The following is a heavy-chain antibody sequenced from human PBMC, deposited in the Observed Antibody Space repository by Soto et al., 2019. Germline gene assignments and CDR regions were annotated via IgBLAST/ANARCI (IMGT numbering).Heavy chain of an antibody. J-gene: IGHJ6*02. CDR3: ARDDEYSGNGMDV. CDR1: EFTFSHYG. CDR2: ILNDGSNR. V-gene: IGHV3-33*01. D-gene: IGHD3-10*01. Sequence: QVKLVESGGGVVQPGRSLRLSCAASEFTFSHYGMHWVRQAPGKGLEWVAVILNDGSNRFHADSVKDRFTISRDNSKNTLYLQINVQRAEDTAVYYCARDDEYSGNGMDVWGQGTTVTVS.